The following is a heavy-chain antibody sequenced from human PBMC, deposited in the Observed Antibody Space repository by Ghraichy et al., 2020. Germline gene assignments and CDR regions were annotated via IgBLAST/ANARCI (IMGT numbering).Heavy chain of an antibody. D-gene: IGHD3-3*01. CDR1: GGSISSSNW. CDR3: ARGRIVLGVREWLLYRSVRFYY. J-gene: IGHJ4*02. V-gene: IGHV4-4*02. CDR2: IYHSGST. Sequence: SETLSLTCAVSGGSISSSNWWRWVRQPPGKGLEWIGEIYHSGSTNYNPSLKSRVTISVDKSKNQFSLKLSSVTAADTAVYYCARGRIVLGVREWLLYRSVRFYYCAQRTLFTVSS.